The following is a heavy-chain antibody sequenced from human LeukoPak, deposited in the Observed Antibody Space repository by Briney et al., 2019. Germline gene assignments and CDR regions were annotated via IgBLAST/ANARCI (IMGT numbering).Heavy chain of an antibody. D-gene: IGHD6-19*01. J-gene: IGHJ5*02. CDR3: ARDLPWTNQLIAVAGNNWFDP. CDR1: GYTFTGYY. Sequence: ASVKVSCKASGYTFTGYYMHWVRQAPGQGLEWMGWINPNSGGTNYAQKFQGRVTMTRDTSISTAYMELSRPRSDDTAVYYCARDLPWTNQLIAVAGNNWFDPWGKGTLVTVSS. CDR2: INPNSGGT. V-gene: IGHV1-2*02.